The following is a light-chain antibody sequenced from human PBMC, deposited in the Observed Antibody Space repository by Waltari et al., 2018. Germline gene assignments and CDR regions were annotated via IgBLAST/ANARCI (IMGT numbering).Light chain of an antibody. J-gene: IGLJ3*02. Sequence: QSALTQPASVSGSPGQSITISCPGTSGDLVIGNRVSWYQQYPGKAPKLMIYDVSSRPSGVSDRFSGSKSGNTASLTISGLQVEDEADYYCSSYTTNTRVFGGGTKLTVL. CDR2: DVS. CDR1: SGDLVIGNR. V-gene: IGLV2-14*03. CDR3: SSYTTNTRV.